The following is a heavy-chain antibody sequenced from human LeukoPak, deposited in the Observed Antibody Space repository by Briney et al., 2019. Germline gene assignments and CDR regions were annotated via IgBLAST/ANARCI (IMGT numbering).Heavy chain of an antibody. V-gene: IGHV1-69*01. CDR2: IIPFFGPA. Sequence: ASVKVCCKAFGGSFSRYAASWVRQAPGQGLEWMGGIIPFFGPANYAQKFQGRVSISVDESATTAYMELSRLTSEDTAVYYCAREGRRVAGPFDYWGQGTLVTVSS. J-gene: IGHJ4*02. D-gene: IGHD6-19*01. CDR3: AREGRRVAGPFDY. CDR1: GGSFSRYA.